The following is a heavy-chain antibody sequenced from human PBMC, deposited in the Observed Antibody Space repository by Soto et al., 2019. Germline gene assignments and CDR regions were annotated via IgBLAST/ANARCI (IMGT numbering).Heavy chain of an antibody. V-gene: IGHV4-31*03. CDR1: GGSIRSGGYY. CDR2: IYYSGST. Sequence: SETLSLTCTVSGGSIRSGGYYWSWIRQHPGKGLEWIGYIYYSGSTYYNPSLKSRVTISVDTSKNQFSLKLSSVTAADTVVYYCARFVFYYRSAYCMDVWGQGTTVTVS. D-gene: IGHD3-10*01. CDR3: ARFVFYYRSAYCMDV. J-gene: IGHJ6*02.